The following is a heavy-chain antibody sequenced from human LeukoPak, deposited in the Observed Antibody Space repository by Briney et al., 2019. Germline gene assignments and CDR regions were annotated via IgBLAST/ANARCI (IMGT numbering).Heavy chain of an antibody. V-gene: IGHV4-39*01. Sequence: SETLSLTCTVSGGSISSSSSYWRWIRQPPGKGLEYIASIHFSGSPYYNSSLKSRVTISVDTSKNQFSLKQTSVTAADTAVYYCATNMDSAVKIAYWGQGILVTVSS. CDR3: ATNMDSAVKIAY. CDR2: IHFSGSP. J-gene: IGHJ4*02. CDR1: GGSISSSSSY. D-gene: IGHD5-18*01.